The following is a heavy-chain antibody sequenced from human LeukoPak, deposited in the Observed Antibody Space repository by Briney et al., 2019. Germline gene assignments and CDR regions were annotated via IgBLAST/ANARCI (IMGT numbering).Heavy chain of an antibody. J-gene: IGHJ4*02. V-gene: IGHV3-48*03. Sequence: GGSLRPSCAASGFTFSSYEINWVRQAPGKGLEWVSYISSSGSPMYYADSVKGRFTISRDNAKNSLYLQMNSLRAEDTAVYYCARALAGHHFAYWGQGTLVTVSS. CDR2: ISSSGSPM. D-gene: IGHD6-19*01. CDR1: GFTFSSYE. CDR3: ARALAGHHFAY.